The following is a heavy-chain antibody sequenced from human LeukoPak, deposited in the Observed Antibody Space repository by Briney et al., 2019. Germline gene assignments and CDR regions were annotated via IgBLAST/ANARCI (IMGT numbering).Heavy chain of an antibody. Sequence: GESLKISCKGSGYSFNNYWIGWVRQMPGKGLEWMGIIYPGDSDTRYSPSFQGQVTISADKSISTAYLQWSSLKASDTAMYYCARMVAGYYYGMDVWGQGTTVTVSS. CDR1: GYSFNNYW. J-gene: IGHJ6*02. V-gene: IGHV5-51*01. CDR3: ARMVAGYYYGMDV. D-gene: IGHD6-19*01. CDR2: IYPGDSDT.